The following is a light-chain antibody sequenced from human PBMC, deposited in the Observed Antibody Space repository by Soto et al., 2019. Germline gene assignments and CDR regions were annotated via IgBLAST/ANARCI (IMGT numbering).Light chain of an antibody. Sequence: EIEMTQSPGTLSVSPGEGATLSCGASQSVSSNLAWYQQKPGQAPRLLIYGASTRATGIPARFSGSGSGTEFTLTISSLQSEDFAVYYCQQYHNWVTFGGGTKVEIK. V-gene: IGKV3D-15*01. CDR2: GAS. CDR1: QSVSSN. CDR3: QQYHNWVT. J-gene: IGKJ4*01.